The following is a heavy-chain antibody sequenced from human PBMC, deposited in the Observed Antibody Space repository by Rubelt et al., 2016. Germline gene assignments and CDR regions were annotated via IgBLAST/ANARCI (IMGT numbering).Heavy chain of an antibody. V-gene: IGHV4-31*03. CDR2: IYYSGST. Sequence: QVQLQESGPGLVKPSQTLSLTCTVSGGSISSGGYYWSWIRQHPGKGLEWIGNIYYSGSTYYNPSLKIRVTISVDTSKNQFSLKLSSVTAADTAVYYCARGYCTNGVCYGGDYWGQGTLVTVSS. J-gene: IGHJ4*02. CDR1: GGSISSGGYY. CDR3: ARGYCTNGVCYGGDY. D-gene: IGHD2-8*01.